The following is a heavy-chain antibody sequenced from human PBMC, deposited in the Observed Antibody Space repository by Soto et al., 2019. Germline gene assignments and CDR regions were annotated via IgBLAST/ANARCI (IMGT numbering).Heavy chain of an antibody. CDR1: GFTFSSYS. D-gene: IGHD3-10*01. J-gene: IGHJ4*02. V-gene: IGHV3-48*01. CDR3: ARDHYSPFWY. Sequence: PGGSLRLSCAASGFTFSSYSMNWVRQAPGKGLEWVSYISSSSSTIYYADSVKGRFTISRDNAKNSLYLRMNSLRAEDTAVYYCARDHYSPFWYWGQGTLVTVSS. CDR2: ISSSSSTI.